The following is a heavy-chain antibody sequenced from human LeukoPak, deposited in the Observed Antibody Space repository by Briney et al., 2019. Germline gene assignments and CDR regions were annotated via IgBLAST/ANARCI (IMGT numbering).Heavy chain of an antibody. CDR3: AKDIGQFGPNLYYYYMDV. Sequence: PGGSLRLSCAASGFTFSDYWMSWVRQPPGKGLEWVANIKQDGSEKYYVDSVKGRFTISRDNSKNSLYLQMNSLRTEDTALYYCAKDIGQFGPNLYYYYMDVWGKGTTVTVSS. D-gene: IGHD3-10*01. CDR2: IKQDGSEK. J-gene: IGHJ6*03. V-gene: IGHV3-7*03. CDR1: GFTFSDYW.